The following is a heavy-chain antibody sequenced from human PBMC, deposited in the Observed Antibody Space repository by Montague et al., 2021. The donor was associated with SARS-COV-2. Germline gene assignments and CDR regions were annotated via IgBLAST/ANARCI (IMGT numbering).Heavy chain of an antibody. Sequence: PALVKPTQTLTLTCTFSGFSLITTEECVTWIRQSPGRALEWLALIDGSDYKYYNSPLKTRLTISKDTSKKQVILTMANMDPVDTGTYFCARTLRDICDSWGQGTLVTVSS. V-gene: IGHV2-70*01. CDR1: GFSLITTEEC. CDR3: ARTLRDICDS. CDR2: IDGSDYK. J-gene: IGHJ4*02.